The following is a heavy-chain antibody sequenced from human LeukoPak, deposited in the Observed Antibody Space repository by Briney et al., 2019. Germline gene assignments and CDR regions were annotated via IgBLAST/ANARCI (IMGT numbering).Heavy chain of an antibody. D-gene: IGHD3-10*01. CDR3: ARDKVTMVRGVPYYFDY. CDR1: GYTFTGYY. CDR2: INPNSGGT. Sequence: ASVKVSCEASGYTFTGYYMHWVRQAPGQGLEWMGRINPNSGGTNYAQKFQGRVTMTRDTSISTAYMELSRLRSDDTAVYYCARDKVTMVRGVPYYFDYWGQGTLVIVSS. V-gene: IGHV1-2*06. J-gene: IGHJ4*02.